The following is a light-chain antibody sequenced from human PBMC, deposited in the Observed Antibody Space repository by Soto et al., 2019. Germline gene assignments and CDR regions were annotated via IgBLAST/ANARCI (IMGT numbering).Light chain of an antibody. CDR1: QDIRTK. CDR2: GAS. V-gene: IGKV1-6*01. CDR3: LQDYTYPRT. J-gene: IGKJ2*01. Sequence: AIQMTQSPSSLSASVGDRVTITCRSSQDIRTKLGWYQQRPGEAPNLLIYGASTLQNGVPSRFSGSGSGTDFFLTISSLQVEDVATYFCLQDYTYPRTFGQGTKLQIK.